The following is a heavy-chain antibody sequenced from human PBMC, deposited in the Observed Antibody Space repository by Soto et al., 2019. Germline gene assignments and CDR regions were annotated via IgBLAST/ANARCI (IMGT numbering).Heavy chain of an antibody. J-gene: IGHJ4*02. Sequence: EVQLLESGGGLVQPGGSLRLSCAASGFTFSSYAMSWVRQAPGKGLEWVSAISGSGGSTYYAYSVKGRFTISRDNSKNTLYLKMNRLRAEDTAVYYCAKDWLGYSGYDVLVLIDYWGQGTLVTVSS. V-gene: IGHV3-23*01. D-gene: IGHD5-12*01. CDR3: AKDWLGYSGYDVLVLIDY. CDR1: GFTFSSYA. CDR2: ISGSGGST.